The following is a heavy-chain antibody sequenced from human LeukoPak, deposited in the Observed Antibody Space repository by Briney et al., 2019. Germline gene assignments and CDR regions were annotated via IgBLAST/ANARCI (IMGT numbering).Heavy chain of an antibody. D-gene: IGHD3-10*01. CDR1: GFTVNNFY. CDR2: IYSGGST. CDR3: AIDGSYGSGTYPAY. J-gene: IGHJ4*02. Sequence: GGSLRLSWAASGFTVNNFYMTWVRQASGEGLEWVSIIYSGGSTYYAGSVKGRFAISRDISENTVYLQMNGLRPEDTAVYYCAIDGSYGSGTYPAYWGQGTLVTVSS. V-gene: IGHV3-53*01.